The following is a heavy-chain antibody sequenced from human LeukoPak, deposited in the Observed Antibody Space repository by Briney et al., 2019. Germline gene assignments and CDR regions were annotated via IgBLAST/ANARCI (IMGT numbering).Heavy chain of an antibody. CDR3: ARTYKIYDA. CDR2: ISSSSSYI. Sequence: PGGSLRLSCAASGFTFSSYSMNWVRQAPGKGLEWVSSISSSSSYIHYADSVKGRFTISRDNAKNSLYLQMNSLRAEDTAVYYCARTYKIYDAWGQGTLVTVSS. J-gene: IGHJ5*02. D-gene: IGHD1-14*01. CDR1: GFTFSSYS. V-gene: IGHV3-21*01.